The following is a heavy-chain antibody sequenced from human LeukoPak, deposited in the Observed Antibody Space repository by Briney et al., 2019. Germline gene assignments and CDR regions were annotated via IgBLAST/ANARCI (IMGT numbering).Heavy chain of an antibody. V-gene: IGHV1-2*02. CDR1: GYTFTGYY. CDR3: TRPYYDFWSGYADNWFDP. D-gene: IGHD3-3*01. CDR2: IYPNSGGT. Sequence: GAPVKVSCKASGYTFTGYYMHWVRQAPGQGLEWMGWIYPNSGGTNYAQKFQGRVTMTRDTSISTAYMELSRLRSDDTAVYYCTRPYYDFWSGYADNWFDPWGQGTLVTVSS. J-gene: IGHJ5*02.